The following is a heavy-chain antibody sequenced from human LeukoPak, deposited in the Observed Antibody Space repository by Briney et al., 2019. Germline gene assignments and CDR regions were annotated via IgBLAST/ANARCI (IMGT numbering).Heavy chain of an antibody. CDR2: INAYNGNT. Sequence: ASVKVSCKASGYTFTSYGISWVRQAPGQGLEWMGWINAYNGNTNYAQKFQGRVTITADESTSTAYMELSSLRSEDTAVYYCARDLVGATRDGDYWGQGTLVTVSS. J-gene: IGHJ4*02. V-gene: IGHV1-18*01. D-gene: IGHD1-26*01. CDR3: ARDLVGATRDGDY. CDR1: GYTFTSYG.